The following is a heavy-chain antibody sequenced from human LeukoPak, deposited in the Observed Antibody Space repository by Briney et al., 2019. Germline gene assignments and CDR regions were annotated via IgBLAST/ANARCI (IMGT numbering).Heavy chain of an antibody. CDR3: ARDVRFSRGFNY. CDR1: GFTFSSYG. V-gene: IGHV3-30*03. J-gene: IGHJ4*02. D-gene: IGHD3-10*02. CDR2: ISYDGSNK. Sequence: SGGSLRLSCAASGFTFSSYGMHWVRQAPGKGLEWVAVISYDGSNKYYADSVKGRFTISRDNSKNTLYLQMNSLRAEDTAVYYCARDVRFSRGFNYWGQGTLVTVSS.